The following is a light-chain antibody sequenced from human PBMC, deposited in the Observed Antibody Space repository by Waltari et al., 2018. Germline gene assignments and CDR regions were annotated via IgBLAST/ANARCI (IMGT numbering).Light chain of an antibody. J-gene: IGKJ4*01. CDR3: QHYDGLVVT. Sequence: ETVLTQSPGTLSLSPGERATLSCRASPSVTSITLSWYQQKPGQAPSLLIYGASRRATGIPDRFSGSESGTDFTLTISRLEPEDFAVYYCQHYDGLVVTFGGGTKVEI. CDR2: GAS. CDR1: PSVTSIT. V-gene: IGKV3-20*01.